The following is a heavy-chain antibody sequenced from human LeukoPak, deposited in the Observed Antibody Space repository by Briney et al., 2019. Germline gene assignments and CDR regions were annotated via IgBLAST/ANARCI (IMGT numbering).Heavy chain of an antibody. D-gene: IGHD3-22*01. CDR2: ISHDGTT. J-gene: IGHJ4*02. Sequence: SGTLSLTCGVSGGSIDITNYWSWVRQAPGKGLEWIGEISHDGTTNHNPSLRSRVAMSLDRANNQFSLSLTSVTAADTAVYYCTREDRPFCPFAYWGQGVLVTVS. CDR3: TREDRPFCPFAY. CDR1: GGSIDITNY. V-gene: IGHV4-4*02.